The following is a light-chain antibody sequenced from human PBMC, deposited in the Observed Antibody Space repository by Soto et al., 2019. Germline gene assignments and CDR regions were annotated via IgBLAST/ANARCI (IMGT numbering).Light chain of an antibody. V-gene: IGLV2-8*01. J-gene: IGLJ2*01. Sequence: QSALTQPPSASGSPGQSVTISCTGTSSDVGGYNFVSWYQQHPGKAPKLMIYEVSERPSGVPDRFSGSKSVNTASLTVSGLQAEDEADYYFSSYAGSNIVVFGGGTKLTVL. CDR2: EVS. CDR3: SSYAGSNIVV. CDR1: SSDVGGYNF.